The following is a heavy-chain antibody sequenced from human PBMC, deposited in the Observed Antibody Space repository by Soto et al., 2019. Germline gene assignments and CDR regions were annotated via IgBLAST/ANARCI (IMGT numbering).Heavy chain of an antibody. Sequence: SEAQSLTCTVSCASMIISGGYCVLIRQFPGRVLECIVSIDCRDNTYHNPSLKSIMTMSVDTSNNQLSLNLYYVTPADTAVYYCSRRAQQGFDTRGKGTLVTVSS. CDR3: SRRAQQGFDT. J-gene: IGHJ5*02. D-gene: IGHD6-13*01. V-gene: IGHV4-39*01. CDR1: CASMIISGGY. CDR2: IDCRDNT.